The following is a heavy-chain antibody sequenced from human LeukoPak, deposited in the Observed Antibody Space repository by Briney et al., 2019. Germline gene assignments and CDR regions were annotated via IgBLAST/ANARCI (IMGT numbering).Heavy chain of an antibody. CDR2: TSSDLNVK. J-gene: IGHJ4*02. CDR3: AREGYYGSGSPPSLYFDY. D-gene: IGHD3-10*01. V-gene: IGHV3-30-3*01. CDR1: GFTFRNYV. Sequence: PGGSLRLSCAASGFTFRNYVIHWVRQAPGKGLEWVAVTSSDLNVKLYADSVKGRFTIPRDNSRSTLYLQTNSLRPEDTAIYYCAREGYYGSGSPPSLYFDYWGQGTLVTVSS.